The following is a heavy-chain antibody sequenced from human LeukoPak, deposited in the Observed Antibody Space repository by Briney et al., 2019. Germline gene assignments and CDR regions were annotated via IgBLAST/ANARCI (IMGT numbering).Heavy chain of an antibody. D-gene: IGHD2-2*01. CDR3: AKGLSGYCSSTSCYSAFDY. V-gene: IGHV3-9*01. CDR2: ISWNSGSI. J-gene: IGHJ4*02. Sequence: GGSLRLSCAASGFTFDDYAMHWVRQAPGKGLEWVSGISWNSGSIGYADSVKGRFTISRDNAKNSLYLQMNSLRAEDTALYYCAKGLSGYCSSTSCYSAFDYWGQGTLVTVSS. CDR1: GFTFDDYA.